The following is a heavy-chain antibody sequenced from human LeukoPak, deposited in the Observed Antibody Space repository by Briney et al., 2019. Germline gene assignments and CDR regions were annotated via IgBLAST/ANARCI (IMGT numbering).Heavy chain of an antibody. J-gene: IGHJ4*02. V-gene: IGHV3-23*01. CDR3: ARESVTMSFYFDY. D-gene: IGHD5-24*01. Sequence: GGSLRLSCAASGFTFSIYAMSWVHQAPGKGLEWVSAISGSGGTAYYADSVKGRFTISRDNAKNSLYLQMNSLRAEDTAVYYCARESVTMSFYFDYWGQGTLVTVSS. CDR1: GFTFSIYA. CDR2: ISGSGGTA.